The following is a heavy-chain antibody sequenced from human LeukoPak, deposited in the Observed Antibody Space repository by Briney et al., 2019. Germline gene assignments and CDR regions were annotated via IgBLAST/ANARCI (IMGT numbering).Heavy chain of an antibody. CDR3: TRVGYIDEGIDY. J-gene: IGHJ4*02. Sequence: GGSLRLSCGVSGFTFSSYWMTWVRQAPGKGLEWVANIKQDGSKKSYVDSVKGRFTISRDNAKNSLYLQMNSLRAEDTAIYYCTRVGYIDEGIDYWGQGTLVTVSP. D-gene: IGHD5-24*01. V-gene: IGHV3-7*04. CDR1: GFTFSSYW. CDR2: IKQDGSKK.